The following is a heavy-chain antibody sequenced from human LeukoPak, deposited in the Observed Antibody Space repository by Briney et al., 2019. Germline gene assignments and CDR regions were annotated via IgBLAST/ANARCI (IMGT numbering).Heavy chain of an antibody. Sequence: GGSLRLSYAASGFNFKDYTMHWVRQTPGKGLEWVSLINWDGGSTYYADSVKGRFAISRDNNKNSLYLQMTSLRTEDTALYYCTKGSNTWPSLFDYWGQGTLVTVSS. J-gene: IGHJ4*02. D-gene: IGHD2-2*02. CDR2: INWDGGST. V-gene: IGHV3-43*01. CDR1: GFNFKDYT. CDR3: TKGSNTWPSLFDY.